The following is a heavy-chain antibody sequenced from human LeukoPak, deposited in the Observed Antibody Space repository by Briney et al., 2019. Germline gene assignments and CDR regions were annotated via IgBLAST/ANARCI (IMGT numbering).Heavy chain of an antibody. J-gene: IGHJ4*02. CDR3: ASGRQLGY. D-gene: IGHD6-13*01. CDR2: IKRDGSVK. V-gene: IGHV3-7*01. CDR1: GFSLSNYW. Sequence: GGSLTLSCAASGFSLSNYWMSWLRQAPGKGLEWVANIKRDGSVKYNVDSGKGRFPISRDNDKIQLYRQMNSLRAEDAAVYYCASGRQLGYWGQGTLVTVSS.